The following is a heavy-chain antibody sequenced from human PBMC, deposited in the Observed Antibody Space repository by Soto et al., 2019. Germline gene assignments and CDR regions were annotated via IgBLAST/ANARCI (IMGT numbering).Heavy chain of an antibody. V-gene: IGHV1-8*01. D-gene: IGHD2-2*01. CDR1: GYTFTSHD. J-gene: IGHJ5*02. CDR3: ASDMSTT. Sequence: QVQLVQSGAEVKKPGASVKVSCKASGYTFTSHDINWMRQATGQGLEWMGWMNPNSGHTNYAQKFQGRVTMTRDTSIGTAHMELSNLRSEVTAIYYCASDMSTTWGQGTLVTVSS. CDR2: MNPNSGHT.